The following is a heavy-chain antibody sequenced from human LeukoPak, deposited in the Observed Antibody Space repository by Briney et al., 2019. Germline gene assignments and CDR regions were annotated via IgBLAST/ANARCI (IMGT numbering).Heavy chain of an antibody. CDR1: GFTFSDYY. D-gene: IGHD2-21*01. V-gene: IGHV3-11*01. J-gene: IGHJ4*02. CDR2: ISSGGSTI. Sequence: PGGSLRLSCAASGFTFSDYYMSWIRQVPGKGLEWVSYISSGGSTIYYADSVKGRFTISRDNAKNSPYLQMNSLRAEDTAVYYCARHLVVATYDYWGQGTLVTVSS. CDR3: ARHLVVATYDY.